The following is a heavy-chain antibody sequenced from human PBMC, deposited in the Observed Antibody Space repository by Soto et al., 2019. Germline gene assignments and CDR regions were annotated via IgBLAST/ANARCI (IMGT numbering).Heavy chain of an antibody. V-gene: IGHV4-59*08. J-gene: IGHJ5*02. D-gene: IGHD2-15*01. Sequence: ETLSLTCTVSGGSISSYYWSWIRQPPGKGLEWIGYIYYSGSTNYNPSLKSRVTISVDTSKNQFSLKLSSVTAADTAVYYCARHGSHCSGGSCYGSGNWFDPWGQGTLVTVSS. CDR2: IYYSGST. CDR3: ARHGSHCSGGSCYGSGNWFDP. CDR1: GGSISSYY.